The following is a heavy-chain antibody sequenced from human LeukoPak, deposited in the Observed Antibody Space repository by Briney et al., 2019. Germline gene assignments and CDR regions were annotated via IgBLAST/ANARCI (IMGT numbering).Heavy chain of an antibody. D-gene: IGHD3-10*01. V-gene: IGHV1-69*04. CDR2: IIPILGIA. CDR3: ARGSIRHYYYYGMDV. Sequence: SVKVSCKASGGTFSSYAISWVRQAPGQGLEWMGRIIPILGIANYAQKFQGRVTITADKSTSTAYMELSSLRSEDTAVYYCARGSIRHYYYYGMDVWGQGTTVTVSS. CDR1: GGTFSSYA. J-gene: IGHJ6*02.